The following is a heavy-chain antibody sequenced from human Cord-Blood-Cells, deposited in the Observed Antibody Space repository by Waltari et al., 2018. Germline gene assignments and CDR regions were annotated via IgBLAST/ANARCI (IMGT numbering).Heavy chain of an antibody. CDR2: IEPGDSDT. D-gene: IGHD2-8*02. CDR1: GYSFTSYW. CDR3: ARHHTTGGSDY. J-gene: IGHJ4*02. V-gene: IGHV5-51*01. Sequence: EVQLVQSGEGGKRPGESLKISCKGFGYSFTSYWMGWVRQMPGKGLEGMGIIEPGDSDTRYSPSVQGQVTISADKSISTAYLQWSSLKASDTAMYYCARHHTTGGSDYWGQGTLVTVSS.